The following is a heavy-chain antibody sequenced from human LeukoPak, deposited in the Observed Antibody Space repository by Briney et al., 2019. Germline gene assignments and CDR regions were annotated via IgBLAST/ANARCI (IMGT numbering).Heavy chain of an antibody. J-gene: IGHJ4*02. V-gene: IGHV4-59*01. CDR1: GGSINSYY. Sequence: PSETLSLTCTVSGGSINSYYWSWTRQTPGKGLEWIGYISYSGSTNYNPSLKSRVTISLGTSENQFFLKLNSVTAADTALYYCARGNADWGQGTLVTVSS. CDR2: ISYSGST. CDR3: ARGNAD.